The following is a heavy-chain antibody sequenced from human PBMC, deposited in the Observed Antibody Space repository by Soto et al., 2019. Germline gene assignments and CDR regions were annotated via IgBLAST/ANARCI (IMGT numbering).Heavy chain of an antibody. J-gene: IGHJ2*01. D-gene: IGHD6-6*01. CDR2: ISSDGINK. CDR1: GFTFSTYA. Sequence: GGSLRLSCAASGFTFSTYAMHWVRQAPGKGLEWVAVISSDGINKYYADSVKGRFTISRDDSKNTLYLQMNSLRTEDTAVYYCARGGGPAARPSGWYFDLWGRGTLVTVSS. V-gene: IGHV3-30-3*01. CDR3: ARGGGPAARPSGWYFDL.